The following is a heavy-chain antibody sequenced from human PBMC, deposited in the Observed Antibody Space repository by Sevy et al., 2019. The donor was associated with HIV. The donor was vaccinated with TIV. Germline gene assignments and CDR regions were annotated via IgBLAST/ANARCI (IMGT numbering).Heavy chain of an antibody. J-gene: IGHJ4*01. CDR3: AKDRYYYDSSGIPTYDY. Sequence: GGSLRLSCAASRFTFSSYAMSWVRQAPGKGLEWVSAISGSGGSTYYSDSVKGRFTISRDNSKNTLYLQMNSLRAEDTAVYYCAKDRYYYDSSGIPTYDYWGHGTLVTVSS. V-gene: IGHV3-23*01. CDR1: RFTFSSYA. D-gene: IGHD3-22*01. CDR2: ISGSGGST.